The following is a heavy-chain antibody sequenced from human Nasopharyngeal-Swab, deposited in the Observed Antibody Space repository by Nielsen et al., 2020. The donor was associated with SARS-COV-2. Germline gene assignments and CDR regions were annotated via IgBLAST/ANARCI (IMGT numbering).Heavy chain of an antibody. J-gene: IGHJ4*02. D-gene: IGHD4-17*01. V-gene: IGHV3-48*02. CDR1: GFTYETFS. CDR3: ARSNGDYTRLLDY. Sequence: GESLKISCTASGFTYETFSMNWIRQAPGKGLEWISCISGASRTIHYADSVKGRFTISRDNTKNSLSLQMDRLRDEDTAVYYCARSNGDYTRLLDYWGQGTLVTVSS. CDR2: ISGASRTI.